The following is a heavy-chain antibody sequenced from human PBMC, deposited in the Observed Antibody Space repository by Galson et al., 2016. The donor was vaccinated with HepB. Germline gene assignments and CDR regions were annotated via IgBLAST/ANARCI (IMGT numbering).Heavy chain of an antibody. CDR2: ITSSSSYI. CDR3: AKDRGDYIWGTYRYTLDAFDV. Sequence: SLRLSCAASGFTFNTYNMNWVRQTPGKGLELVSSITSSSSYIYYTDSVKGRFTISRGNAKNSLYLQMNSLRAEDTAIYYCAKDRGDYIWGTYRYTLDAFDVWGQGTMVAVSS. V-gene: IGHV3-21*01. D-gene: IGHD3-16*02. J-gene: IGHJ3*01. CDR1: GFTFNTYN.